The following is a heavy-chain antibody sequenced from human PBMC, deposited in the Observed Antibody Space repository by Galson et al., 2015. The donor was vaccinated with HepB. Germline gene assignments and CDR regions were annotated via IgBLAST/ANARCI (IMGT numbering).Heavy chain of an antibody. Sequence: SLRLSCAASGFIFSSYDMRWVRQVPGKGLEWVSGLSGSGGSTYYADSVRGRFTISRDNSKNTLYLQMNSLRAEDTAVYYCAKGRRPHSSSSFGMDVWGQGTTVTGSS. CDR2: LSGSGGST. J-gene: IGHJ6*02. D-gene: IGHD6-6*01. V-gene: IGHV3-23*01. CDR1: GFIFSSYD. CDR3: AKGRRPHSSSSFGMDV.